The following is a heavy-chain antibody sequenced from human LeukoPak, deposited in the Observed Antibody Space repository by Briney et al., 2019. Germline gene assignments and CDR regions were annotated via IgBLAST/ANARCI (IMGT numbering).Heavy chain of an antibody. J-gene: IGHJ6*02. CDR2: IRKKAGFGGST. Sequence: PGGSLRLSCTTFEFTFGDYALSWVRQAPGKGLEWVGLIRKKAGFGGSTEYAASVEGRFSISRDDSKSIAYLQMNSPQSEDTAVYYCTRAGIVATIGYGMDVWGQGTTVTVSS. CDR1: EFTFGDYA. CDR3: TRAGIVATIGYGMDV. D-gene: IGHD5-12*01. V-gene: IGHV3-49*04.